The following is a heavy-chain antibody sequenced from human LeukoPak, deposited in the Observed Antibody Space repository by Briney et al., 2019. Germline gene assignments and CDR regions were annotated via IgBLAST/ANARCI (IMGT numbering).Heavy chain of an antibody. CDR3: ARDRYGDGFSHFDY. V-gene: IGHV1-2*02. CDR2: ITPSGGT. Sequence: ASVKVSCKASGYTFTSYAMHWVRQAPGQGLEWMGWITPSGGTNYPQKFQGRVAITRDTSITTAYMDLSRLTSDDTAVYYCARDRYGDGFSHFDYWGQGALVTVSS. J-gene: IGHJ4*02. D-gene: IGHD5-24*01. CDR1: GYTFTSYA.